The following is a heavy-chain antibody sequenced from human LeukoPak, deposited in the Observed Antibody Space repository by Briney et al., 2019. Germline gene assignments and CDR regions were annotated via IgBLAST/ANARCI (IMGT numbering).Heavy chain of an antibody. D-gene: IGHD3-22*01. CDR2: MYYSGST. Sequence: PSETLSLTCTVSGGSISSYYWSWIRQPPGKGLEWIGSMYYSGSTNYKPSLKSRVTISVDTPKNQFSLKLSSVTAADTAVYYCARHAYYYDRSGSNEAFDIWGQGTMVTVSS. CDR1: GGSISSYY. V-gene: IGHV4-59*08. CDR3: ARHAYYYDRSGSNEAFDI. J-gene: IGHJ3*02.